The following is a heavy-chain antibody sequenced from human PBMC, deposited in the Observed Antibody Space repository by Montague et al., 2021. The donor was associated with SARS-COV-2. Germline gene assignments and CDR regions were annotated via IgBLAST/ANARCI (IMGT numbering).Heavy chain of an antibody. J-gene: IGHJ4*02. Sequence: PALVKPTQTLTLTCTFSGFSLTTNGMSVSWIRQPPGKALEWLARIDWDDEKYYITSLKTRPTISKYTSKNQVVLTMPSMDPVDTATYYCARGPYYWGQGTLVTVSS. V-gene: IGHV2-70*11. CDR3: ARGPYY. CDR1: GFSLTTNGMS. CDR2: IDWDDEK.